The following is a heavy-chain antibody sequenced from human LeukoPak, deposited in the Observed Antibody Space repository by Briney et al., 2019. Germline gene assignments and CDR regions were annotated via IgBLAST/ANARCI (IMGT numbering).Heavy chain of an antibody. CDR3: ARGSGYCPDGVCRFDY. V-gene: IGHV4-34*01. D-gene: IGHD2-8*01. CDR1: GGSLSGYF. CDR2: VIHNGTT. J-gene: IGHJ4*02. Sequence: SETLSLTCAVYGGSLSGYFWSWIRQSPGKGLEWIGEVIHNGTTNYNPSLKSRVPILEDTSKNQFSLNLNSVTAADTAVYYCARGSGYCPDGVCRFDYWGQGTLVTVSS.